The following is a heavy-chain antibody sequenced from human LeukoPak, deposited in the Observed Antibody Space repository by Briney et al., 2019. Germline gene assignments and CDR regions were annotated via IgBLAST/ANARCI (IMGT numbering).Heavy chain of an antibody. J-gene: IGHJ4*02. CDR2: ISAYNGNT. V-gene: IGHV1-18*04. D-gene: IGHD3-3*01. CDR3: ASGEGVAAFDY. CDR1: GYTFTGYY. Sequence: ASVKVSCKASGYTFTGYYMHWVRQAPGQGLEWMGWISAYNGNTNYAQKLQGRVTMTTDTSTSTAYLELRSLISDDTAVYYCASGEGVAAFDYWGQGTLVTVSS.